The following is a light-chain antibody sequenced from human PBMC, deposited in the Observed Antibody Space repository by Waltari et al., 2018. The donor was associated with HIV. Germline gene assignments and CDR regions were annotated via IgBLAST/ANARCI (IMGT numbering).Light chain of an antibody. CDR1: NSYIGNYNL. V-gene: IGLV2-23*02. CDR3: CSYAGTLV. CDR2: DVN. J-gene: IGLJ3*02. Sequence: QSALTQPASVSGSPGQSITISCTGTNSYIGNYNLVSWYQQFPGKSPKLLIDDVNKRPSGVSNRFSGSKSGNTASLTIAGLQAEDEADYYCCSYAGTLVFGGGTRLTVL.